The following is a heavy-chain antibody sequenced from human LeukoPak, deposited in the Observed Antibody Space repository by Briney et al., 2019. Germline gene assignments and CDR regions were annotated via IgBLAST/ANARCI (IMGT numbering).Heavy chain of an antibody. CDR2: ISGSGGST. J-gene: IGHJ3*02. CDR1: GFTFSSYA. Sequence: GGSLRLSCAASGFTFSSYAMSWVRQAPGKGLEWVSAISGSGGSTYYADSVKGRFTISRDNSKNTLYLQMNSLRAEDTAVYYCAKDAPSSSWWLTAESDAFDIWGQGTMVTVSS. CDR3: AKDAPSSSWWLTAESDAFDI. V-gene: IGHV3-23*01. D-gene: IGHD6-13*01.